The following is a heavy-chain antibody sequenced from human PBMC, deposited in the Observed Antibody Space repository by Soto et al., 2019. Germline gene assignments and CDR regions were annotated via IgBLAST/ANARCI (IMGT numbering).Heavy chain of an antibody. CDR1: GYSLTELS. Sequence: QVQLVQSGAEVKKPGASVKVSCKVSGYSLTELSMHWMRQAPGKGLEWMGGFDPEDGETIYAQNFQGRVTMSEDTSTETAYMELSSLRSEDTAVYYCATEDYSSNWSFDYWGPGTLVTVST. V-gene: IGHV1-24*01. D-gene: IGHD6-13*01. CDR2: FDPEDGET. J-gene: IGHJ4*02. CDR3: ATEDYSSNWSFDY.